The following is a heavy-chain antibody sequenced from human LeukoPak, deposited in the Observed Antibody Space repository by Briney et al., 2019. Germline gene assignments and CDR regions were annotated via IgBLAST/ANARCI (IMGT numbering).Heavy chain of an antibody. CDR2: IYYSGST. D-gene: IGHD6-19*01. CDR3: ARDSSGTLSGGGWFDP. V-gene: IGHV4-59*12. J-gene: IGHJ5*02. CDR1: GGSISSYY. Sequence: TSETLSLTCTVSGGSISSYYWSWIRQPPGKGLEWIGYIYYSGSTVYNPSLTNRVHISVDTSKDQFSLRLFSLTAADTAVYYCARDSSGTLSGGGWFDPWGQGTLVTVSS.